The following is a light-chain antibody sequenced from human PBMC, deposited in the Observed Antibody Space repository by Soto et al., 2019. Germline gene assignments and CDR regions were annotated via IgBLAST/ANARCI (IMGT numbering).Light chain of an antibody. Sequence: DIQMTQSPSTLSASVGDRVTITCRASQRISGWLAWYQQKPGKAPKLLIYDASSLKSGVPSRFSGSGSGTEFTLTISSLQPDDFATYYCQQYNTYSWTFGQGTKVDIK. J-gene: IGKJ1*01. V-gene: IGKV1-5*01. CDR2: DAS. CDR3: QQYNTYSWT. CDR1: QRISGW.